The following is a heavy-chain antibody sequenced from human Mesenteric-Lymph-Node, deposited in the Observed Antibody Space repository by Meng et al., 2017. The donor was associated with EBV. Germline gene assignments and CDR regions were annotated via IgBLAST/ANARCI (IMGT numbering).Heavy chain of an antibody. CDR1: GGAIISSTYY. CDR2: IYYSGST. Sequence: HLHLQQRGPWLLEPLETLFLSCTVSGGAIISSTYYWGWIRQPPGKGLEWIGTIYYSGSTYYNPSLKSRVTISVGTSKNQLSLKLSSVTAADTAFYYCARITGPGLPYYFDYWGQGTLVTVSS. D-gene: IGHD2-8*02. J-gene: IGHJ4*02. CDR3: ARITGPGLPYYFDY. V-gene: IGHV4-39*07.